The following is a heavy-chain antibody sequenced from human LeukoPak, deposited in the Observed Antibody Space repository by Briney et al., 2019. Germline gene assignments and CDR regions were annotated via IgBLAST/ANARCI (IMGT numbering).Heavy chain of an antibody. J-gene: IGHJ4*02. CDR3: ATGGDITTGSFDY. CDR2: FYPEDGET. D-gene: IGHD3-22*01. V-gene: IGHV1-24*01. Sequence: ASVKVSCKVSGYTLTELSMHWVRQAPGKGLEWMGGFYPEDGETIYAQKFQGRVTMTEDTSTDTAYMELSSLRSEDTAVYYCATGGDITTGSFDYWGQGTLVTVSS. CDR1: GYTLTELS.